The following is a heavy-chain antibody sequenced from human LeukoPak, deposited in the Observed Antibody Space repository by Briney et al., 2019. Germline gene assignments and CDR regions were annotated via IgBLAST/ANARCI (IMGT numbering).Heavy chain of an antibody. J-gene: IGHJ4*02. Sequence: GRSLRLSCAASGFTFSSYGMHWVRQAPGKGLEWVAVISYDGSNKYYADSVKGRFTISRDNSKNTLYLQMNSLRAEDTAVYYCAKDLTSIVVGATGLGYWGQGTLATGSS. CDR3: AKDLTSIVVGATGLGY. V-gene: IGHV3-30*18. D-gene: IGHD1-26*01. CDR1: GFTFSSYG. CDR2: ISYDGSNK.